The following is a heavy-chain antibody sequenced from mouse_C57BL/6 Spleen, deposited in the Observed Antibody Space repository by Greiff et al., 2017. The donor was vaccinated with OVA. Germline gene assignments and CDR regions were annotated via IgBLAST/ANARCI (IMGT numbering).Heavy chain of an antibody. D-gene: IGHD1-1*01. CDR3: ARASYYYGSRGNYFDY. J-gene: IGHJ2*01. CDR2: INPSNGGT. V-gene: IGHV1-53*01. Sequence: QVQLQQPGTELVKPGASVKLSCKASGYTFTSYWMHWVKQRPGQGLEWIGNINPSNGGTNYNEKFKSKATMTVDNSSSTAYMQLSSLTSEDSAVYYCARASYYYGSRGNYFDYWGQGTTLTVSS. CDR1: GYTFTSYW.